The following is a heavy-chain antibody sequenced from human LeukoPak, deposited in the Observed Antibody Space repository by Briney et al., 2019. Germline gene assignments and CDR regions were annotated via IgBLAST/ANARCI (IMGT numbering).Heavy chain of an antibody. V-gene: IGHV4-39*07. CDR3: ARGSTHYSDSSGYHSLFDY. CDR1: GGSISSSDYY. Sequence: SETLSLTCTVSGGSISSSDYYWGWIRQPPGNGLEWIANIYYSGSTYYNPSLKSRVTISEDTSKNQFSLRLSSVTAADTAVYYCARGSTHYSDSSGYHSLFDYWGQGTLVTVSS. J-gene: IGHJ4*02. CDR2: IYYSGST. D-gene: IGHD3-22*01.